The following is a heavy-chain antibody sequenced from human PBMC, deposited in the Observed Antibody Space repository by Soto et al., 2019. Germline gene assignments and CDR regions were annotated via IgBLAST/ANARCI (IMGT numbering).Heavy chain of an antibody. CDR2: IYTGGNT. CDR3: ARGPSGDKVHY. J-gene: IGHJ4*02. D-gene: IGHD7-27*01. V-gene: IGHV4-30-4*01. CDR1: GGSIRSDDYC. Sequence: SETLSLTCTVSGGSIRSDDYCWSWIRQPPDKGLEWIGHIYTGGNTYSSPSFKSRITISVDTSETQFSLKLSSVTAADTAVYFCARGPSGDKVHYWGQGILVTVSS.